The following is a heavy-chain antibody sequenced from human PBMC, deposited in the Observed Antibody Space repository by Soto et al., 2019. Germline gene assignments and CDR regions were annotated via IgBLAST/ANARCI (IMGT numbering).Heavy chain of an antibody. CDR2: TYFRSNWYN. V-gene: IGHV6-1*01. Sequence: HSQTLSLTCAISGDSVSSNTASWNWIRQSPSRGLEWLGRTYFRSNWYNDYAVSVKRRIIINPDTSNNQFSLQLNSVTPEDTAVYFCAKGDNLGPKTGYAFDPWGQGIMVTVSS. CDR1: GDSVSSNTAS. J-gene: IGHJ5*02. D-gene: IGHD5-12*01. CDR3: AKGDNLGPKTGYAFDP.